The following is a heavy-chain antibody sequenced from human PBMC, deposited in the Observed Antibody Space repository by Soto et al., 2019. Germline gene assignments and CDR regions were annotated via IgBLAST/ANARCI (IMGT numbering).Heavy chain of an antibody. D-gene: IGHD2-15*01. J-gene: IGHJ3*02. CDR3: AKANASGGGALVI. V-gene: IGHV3-23*01. Sequence: GGSLRLSCAASGFTCSSYDMSWVRQAPGRGLEWVSTILVDGRTFYVDSVKGRFTISRDNSKNTVYLQMNSLTAGDTALYYCAKANASGGGALVICGQGTMVTVSS. CDR1: GFTCSSYD. CDR2: ILVDGRT.